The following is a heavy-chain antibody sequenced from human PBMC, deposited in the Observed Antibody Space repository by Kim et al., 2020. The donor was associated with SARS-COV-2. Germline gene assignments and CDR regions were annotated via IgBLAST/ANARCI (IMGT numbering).Heavy chain of an antibody. D-gene: IGHD4-17*01. CDR1: GGSISSGGYY. V-gene: IGHV4-31*03. J-gene: IGHJ2*01. CDR2: IYYSGST. CDR3: ASSVPLPDSAIRGGEDYGGNSGGNFDL. Sequence: SETLSLTCTVSGGSISSGGYYWSWIRQHPGKGLEWIGYIYYSGSTYYNPSLKSRVTISVDTSKNQFSLKLSSVTAADTAVYYCASSVPLPDSAIRGGEDYGGNSGGNFDLWGRGTLVTVSS.